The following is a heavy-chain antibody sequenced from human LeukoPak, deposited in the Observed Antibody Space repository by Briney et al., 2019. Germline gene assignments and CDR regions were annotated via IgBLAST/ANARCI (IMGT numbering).Heavy chain of an antibody. D-gene: IGHD2-2*01. J-gene: IGHJ5*02. CDR1: GFTFSSYA. V-gene: IGHV3-23*01. CDR2: ISGSGGST. Sequence: GGSLRLSCAASGFTFSSYAMSWVRQAPGKGLEWVSAISGSGGSTYYADSVKGRFTISRDNSKNTLYLQMNSLRAEDTAVYYCAKGPGDIVVVPAAPEFDPWGQGTPVTVSS. CDR3: AKGPGDIVVVPAAPEFDP.